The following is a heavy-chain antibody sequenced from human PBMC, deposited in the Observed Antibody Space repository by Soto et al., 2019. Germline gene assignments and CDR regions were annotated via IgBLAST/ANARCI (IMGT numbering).Heavy chain of an antibody. Sequence: GGSLRLSCAASGFTFSSYSMNWVRQAPGKGLEWVSYISSSSSTIYYADSVKGRFTISRDNAKNSLYLQMNSLRAEDTAVYYCARVPGGAYYYYMDVWGKGTTVTVSS. CDR2: ISSSSSTI. J-gene: IGHJ6*03. CDR1: GFTFSSYS. V-gene: IGHV3-48*01. CDR3: ARVPGGAYYYYMDV. D-gene: IGHD1-26*01.